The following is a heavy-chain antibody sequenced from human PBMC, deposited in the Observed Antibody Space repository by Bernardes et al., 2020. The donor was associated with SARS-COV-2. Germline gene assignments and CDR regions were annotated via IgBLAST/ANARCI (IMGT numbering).Heavy chain of an antibody. CDR2: IHYSENA. CDR1: GHSISSYY. J-gene: IGHJ3*01. V-gene: IGHV4-59*08. CDR3: ARRSHAFDV. Sequence: SETLSLTCSVSGHSISSYYWTWIRQPPGKGLDWIGSIHYSENAKYNPSHKSRFTMSVDTSKNQVSLSMSSVTAADTAVYYCARRSHAFDVWGQGTMVTVSS.